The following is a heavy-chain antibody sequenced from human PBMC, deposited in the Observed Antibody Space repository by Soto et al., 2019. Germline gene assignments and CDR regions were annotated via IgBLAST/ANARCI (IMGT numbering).Heavy chain of an antibody. CDR2: INPYTGGT. J-gene: IGHJ4*02. CDR3: ARGRLSSSALPLFDN. V-gene: IGHV1-2*02. D-gene: IGHD6-13*01. CDR1: GYTFTGHY. Sequence: GASVKVSCKASGYTFTGHYMHWVRQAPGQGLEWMGWINPYTGGTKYAQKLHGRVTMTRDMSISTAYLEVDRLTSDDTAVYFCARGRLSSSALPLFDNWGQGTLVTVSS.